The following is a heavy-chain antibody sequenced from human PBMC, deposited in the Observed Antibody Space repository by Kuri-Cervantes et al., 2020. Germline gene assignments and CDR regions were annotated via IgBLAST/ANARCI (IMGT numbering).Heavy chain of an antibody. CDR2: ISSSGSTI. J-gene: IGHJ6*04. D-gene: IGHD3-3*01. Sequence: GGSLRLSCAASGFTFSSYSMNWVRQAPGKGLEWVSYISSSGSTIYYADSVKGRFTISRDNAKNSLYLQMNSLRAEDTAVYYCAREFDFLDVWGKGTTVTVSS. CDR1: GFTFSSYS. CDR3: AREFDFLDV. V-gene: IGHV3-48*04.